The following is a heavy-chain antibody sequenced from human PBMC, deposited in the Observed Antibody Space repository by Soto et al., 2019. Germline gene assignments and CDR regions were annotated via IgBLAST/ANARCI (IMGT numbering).Heavy chain of an antibody. CDR1: GFTVSSHY. J-gene: IGHJ6*02. V-gene: IGHV3-53*01. CDR3: ARISAGVLTYYYYYGMDV. Sequence: EVQLLESGGGLIQPGGSLRLSCAASGFTVSSHYMSWVRQAPGKGLEWVSVIYSGGSTYYADSVKGRFTISRDNSKNTLYLQMNSLRAEDTAVYYCARISAGVLTYYYYYGMDVWGQGTTVTVSS. CDR2: IYSGGST. D-gene: IGHD2-15*01.